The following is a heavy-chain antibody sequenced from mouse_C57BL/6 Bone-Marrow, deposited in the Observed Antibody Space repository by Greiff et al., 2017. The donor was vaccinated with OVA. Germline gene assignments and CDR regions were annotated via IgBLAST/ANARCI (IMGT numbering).Heavy chain of an antibody. Sequence: QVQLQQSGAELARPGASVKLSCKASGYTFTSYGISWVKQRTGQGLEWIGEIYPRSGNTYYNEKFKGKATLTADKSSSTAYMELRSLTSEDSAVYFCARWLLLGFAYWGQGTLVTVSA. V-gene: IGHV1-81*01. CDR1: GYTFTSYG. D-gene: IGHD2-3*01. CDR2: IYPRSGNT. J-gene: IGHJ3*01. CDR3: ARWLLLGFAY.